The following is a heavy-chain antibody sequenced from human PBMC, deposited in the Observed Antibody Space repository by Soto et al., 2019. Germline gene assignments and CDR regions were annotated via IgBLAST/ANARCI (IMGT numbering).Heavy chain of an antibody. CDR2: IYHSGST. CDR1: GGSISSGGYS. D-gene: IGHD2-21*01. Sequence: QLQLQESGSGLVKPSQTLSLTCTVSGGSISSGGYSWSWIRQPPGKGLEWIGSIYHSGSTYYNPSLKSRVTISVDRSKNQFSLNLSSVTAADSAVYYCAGVRGPFCGGECYPPTPNWFDPWGQGTLLTVSS. J-gene: IGHJ5*02. V-gene: IGHV4-30-2*01. CDR3: AGVRGPFCGGECYPPTPNWFDP.